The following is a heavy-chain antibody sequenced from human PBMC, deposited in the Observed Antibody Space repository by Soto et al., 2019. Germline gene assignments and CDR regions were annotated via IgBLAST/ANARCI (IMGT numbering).Heavy chain of an antibody. CDR2: MNPNSGNT. CDR1: GYTFTSYD. J-gene: IGHJ6*02. D-gene: IGHD4-17*01. V-gene: IGHV1-8*01. CDR3: ARGWDGDYVNYYYGMDV. Sequence: QVQLVQSGAEVKKPGASVKVSCKASGYTFTSYDINWVRQATGQGLEWMGWMNPNSGNTGYAQKFQGRVTMTRNTSISTAYMELSSMRSEDTAVYYCARGWDGDYVNYYYGMDVWGQGTTVTVSS.